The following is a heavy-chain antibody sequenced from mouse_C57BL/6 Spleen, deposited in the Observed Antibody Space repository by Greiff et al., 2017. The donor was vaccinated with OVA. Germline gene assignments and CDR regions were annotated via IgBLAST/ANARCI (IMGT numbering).Heavy chain of an antibody. CDR2: IYPRSGNP. J-gene: IGHJ2*01. D-gene: IGHD2-2*01. Sequence: QVQLQQSGAELARPGASVKLSCTASGYTFTSSGISWVKQRPGQGLEWIGEIYPRSGNPYSNEKFKGKATLTADKSSSTAYMELRSLTSEDSAVYFCARGDGYDGVDYWGQGTTLTVSS. CDR1: GYTFTSSG. CDR3: ARGDGYDGVDY. V-gene: IGHV1-81*01.